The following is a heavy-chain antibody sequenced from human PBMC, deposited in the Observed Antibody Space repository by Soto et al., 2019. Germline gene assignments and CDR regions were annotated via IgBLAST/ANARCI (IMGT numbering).Heavy chain of an antibody. V-gene: IGHV3-64D*08. D-gene: IGHD6-19*01. Sequence: GGSLRLSCSASGFTFSSYPMHWVRQAPGKGLEHVSTINVNGDSAYYADSVKGRFTISRDNSKNTLYLQMSSLRKEDTAVYYCVRAPEQRPIDFWGHGSLVTVSS. CDR3: VRAPEQRPIDF. CDR1: GFTFSSYP. CDR2: INVNGDSA. J-gene: IGHJ4*01.